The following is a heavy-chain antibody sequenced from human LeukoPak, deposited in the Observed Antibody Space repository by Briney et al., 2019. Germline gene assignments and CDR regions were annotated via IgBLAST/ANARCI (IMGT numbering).Heavy chain of an antibody. CDR1: GFTFSSYG. D-gene: IGHD6-13*01. V-gene: IGHV3-30*18. J-gene: IGHJ4*02. CDR2: ISYDGSNK. Sequence: GGSLRLSCAASGFTFSSYGMHWVRQAPGKGLEWVAVISYDGSNKYYADSVKGRFTISRDNSKNTLYLQMNSLRAEDTAVYYCAKGQLRAAAGPIDYWGQGTLVTVSS. CDR3: AKGQLRAAAGPIDY.